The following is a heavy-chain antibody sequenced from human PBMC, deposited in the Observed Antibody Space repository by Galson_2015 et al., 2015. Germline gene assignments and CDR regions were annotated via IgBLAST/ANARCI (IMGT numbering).Heavy chain of an antibody. J-gene: IGHJ4*02. CDR3: ARAADQYFDS. Sequence: SVKVSCKAFGYSFTTSDYIHWVRQAPGQGLEWIGIINPSDGIANYTEKFQGRVTMTRDTSTSSVYIDVSRLRSEDTAVYYCARAADQYFDSWGQGTPVTVSS. D-gene: IGHD4-11*01. V-gene: IGHV1-46*01. CDR2: INPSDGIA. CDR1: GYSFTTSDY.